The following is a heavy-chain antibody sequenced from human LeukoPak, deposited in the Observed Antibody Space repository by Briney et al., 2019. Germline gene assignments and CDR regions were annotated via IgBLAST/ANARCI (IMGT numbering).Heavy chain of an antibody. V-gene: IGHV4-34*01. Sequence: SETLSLTCAVYGGSFSGYYWRWIRQPPGKGLEWIGDVGHSGSADYNPSLKSRVTVSADPSKTQFSLKLTSVTAADTAVYYCATRGDYSDTSGNSYDALDIWGQGTMVTVSS. CDR3: ATRGDYSDTSGNSYDALDI. D-gene: IGHD3-22*01. CDR2: VGHSGSA. J-gene: IGHJ3*02. CDR1: GGSFSGYY.